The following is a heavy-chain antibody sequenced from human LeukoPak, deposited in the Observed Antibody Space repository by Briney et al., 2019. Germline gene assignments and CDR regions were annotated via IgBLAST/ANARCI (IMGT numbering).Heavy chain of an antibody. Sequence: GGSLRLSCAVSGFTFKLYWMHWVRQAPGKGPVWVSRINDDGSDTTYADSVKGRFTISRDDAKNMLFLQMNSLRAEDTAVYYCVRGGPSTWSWGQGTLVTVSS. CDR2: INDDGSDT. D-gene: IGHD2-15*01. V-gene: IGHV3-74*01. J-gene: IGHJ5*02. CDR3: VRGGPSTWS. CDR1: GFTFKLYW.